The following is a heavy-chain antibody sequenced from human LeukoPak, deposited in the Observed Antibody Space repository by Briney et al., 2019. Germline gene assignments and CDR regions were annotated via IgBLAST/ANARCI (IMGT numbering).Heavy chain of an antibody. D-gene: IGHD6-19*01. CDR3: ARDSRIAVAGTNYYYGMDV. V-gene: IGHV4-59*12. Sequence: SETLSLTCTVSGGSISSYYWSWIRQPPGKGLEWIGEIYHSGSTNYNPPLKSRVTISVDKSKNQFSLKLSSVTAADTAVYYCARDSRIAVAGTNYYYGMDVWGQGTTVTVSS. J-gene: IGHJ6*02. CDR1: GGSISSYY. CDR2: IYHSGST.